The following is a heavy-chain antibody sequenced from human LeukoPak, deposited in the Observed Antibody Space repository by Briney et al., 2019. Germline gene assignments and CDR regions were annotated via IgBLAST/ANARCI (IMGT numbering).Heavy chain of an antibody. V-gene: IGHV3-48*03. CDR2: ITISGHTK. J-gene: IGHJ5*02. CDR3: ARGDPHADL. Sequence: GGSLRLSCAASGFDLSTYEMNWVRQAPGKGLEWIADITISGHTKNYADSVKGRFTISRDNARISLYLQMNSLRVEDTGVYYCARGDPHADLWGQGTLVTVSS. CDR1: GFDLSTYE.